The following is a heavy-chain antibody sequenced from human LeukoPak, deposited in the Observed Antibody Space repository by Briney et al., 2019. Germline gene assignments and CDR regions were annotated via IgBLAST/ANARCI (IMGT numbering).Heavy chain of an antibody. CDR3: ARAYYGSGAHFDY. Sequence: SEPLSLTCTVSGDSFTSSYWSWIRQPPGKGLEWIGYVHSTGTTNYNPSLKSRVTISLDTSENQFSLKLTSVNSADTAMYFCARAYYGSGAHFDYWGQGTLITVSS. V-gene: IGHV4-59*01. D-gene: IGHD3-10*01. CDR1: GDSFTSSY. CDR2: VHSTGTT. J-gene: IGHJ4*02.